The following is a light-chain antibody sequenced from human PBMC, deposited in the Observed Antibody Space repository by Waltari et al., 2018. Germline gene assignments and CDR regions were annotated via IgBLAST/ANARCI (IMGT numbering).Light chain of an antibody. CDR1: SGSVSTSYY. CDR3: VLYMGSGIHWV. Sequence: QTVVTQEPSFSVSPGGTVTLTCGLSSGSVSTSYYPSWYQQTPGQAPRTLIYSTNTRPSGVPDSFSGSILWNKAALTITGAQADDESDYYCVLYMGSGIHWVFGGGTKLTVL. CDR2: STN. V-gene: IGLV8-61*01. J-gene: IGLJ3*02.